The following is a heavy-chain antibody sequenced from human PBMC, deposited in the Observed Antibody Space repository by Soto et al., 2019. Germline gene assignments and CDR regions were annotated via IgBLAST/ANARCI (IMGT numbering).Heavy chain of an antibody. CDR2: IKQDGSEK. CDR3: ARDPSGYQYQMGSFDY. D-gene: IGHD5-12*01. J-gene: IGHJ4*02. V-gene: IGHV3-7*05. CDR1: GFTFSGYW. Sequence: PGGSLRLSCAASGFTFSGYWMSWVRQAPGKGLEWVANIKQDGSEKYYVDSVKGRFTISRDNAKNSLYLQMNSLRAEDTAVYYCARDPSGYQYQMGSFDYWGQGTLVTVSS.